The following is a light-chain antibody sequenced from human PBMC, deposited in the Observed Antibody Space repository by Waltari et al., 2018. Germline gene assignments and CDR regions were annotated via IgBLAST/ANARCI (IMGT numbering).Light chain of an antibody. Sequence: DIQMTQSPSSLGASVGDRVTITCRASQSVITYLNWYQQKPGEAPNLLIYAGSVLQSGVPSRFSGSGSGTDFTLTISSVQPEDFATYYCQQTWTFGPGTRVDIK. CDR3: QQTWT. CDR2: AGS. CDR1: QSVITY. J-gene: IGKJ3*01. V-gene: IGKV1-39*01.